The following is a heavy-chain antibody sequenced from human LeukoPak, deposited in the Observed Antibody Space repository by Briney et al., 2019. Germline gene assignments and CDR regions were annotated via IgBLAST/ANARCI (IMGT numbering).Heavy chain of an antibody. D-gene: IGHD1/OR15-1a*01. CDR2: IKQDGSEK. CDR1: GFTFSSRDW. J-gene: IGHJ4*02. Sequence: GGSLRLSCVASGFTFSSRDWMTWVRQAPGKGLEWVANIKQDGSEKNYVDSVKGRFTISRDNAKNSLFLQMNSLRAEDTALYYCARDLFGGDWNTEGFDYWGQGTLVTVSS. CDR3: ARDLFGGDWNTEGFDY. V-gene: IGHV3-7*01.